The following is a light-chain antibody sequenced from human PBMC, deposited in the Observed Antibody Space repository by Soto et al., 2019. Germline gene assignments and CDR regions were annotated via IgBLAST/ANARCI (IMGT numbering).Light chain of an antibody. J-gene: IGKJ5*01. Sequence: DIQMTQSPSSLSASVGDRVTITCQASQDISNYLNWYQQKPGKAPKLLIYDASNLETGVPSRFSRSGSGTDFTFTISSLQPEDIATYYCQQYDKLPTITFGQGTRLEIK. CDR3: QQYDKLPTIT. CDR2: DAS. V-gene: IGKV1-33*01. CDR1: QDISNY.